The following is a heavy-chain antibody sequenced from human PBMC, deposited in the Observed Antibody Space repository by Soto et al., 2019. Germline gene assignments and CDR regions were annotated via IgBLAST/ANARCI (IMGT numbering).Heavy chain of an antibody. V-gene: IGHV3-30*18. J-gene: IGHJ4*02. CDR2: ISYDGSNK. Sequence: QVQLVESGGGVVQPGRSLRLSCAASGFTFSSYGMHWVRQAPGKGLEWVAVISYDGSNKYYADSVKGRLTISRDNSKNTLYLQMNSLRAEDTAVYYCAKSYDFWSGYYTGRVAGGGYFDYWGQGTLVTVSS. CDR3: AKSYDFWSGYYTGRVAGGGYFDY. D-gene: IGHD3-3*01. CDR1: GFTFSSYG.